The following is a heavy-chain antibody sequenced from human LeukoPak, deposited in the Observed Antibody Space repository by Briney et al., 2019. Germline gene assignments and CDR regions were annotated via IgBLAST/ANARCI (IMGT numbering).Heavy chain of an antibody. CDR1: GFTFSSYW. J-gene: IGHJ6*02. CDR2: IKQDGSEK. D-gene: IGHD6-19*01. CDR3: ARDSSGWYTYYYYGMDV. V-gene: IGHV3-7*01. Sequence: GGSLRLSCVASGFTFSSYWMSWVRQAPGKGLEWVANIKQDGSEKYYVDSVKGRFTISRDNAKNSLYLLMNSLRAEDTAVYYCARDSSGWYTYYYYGMDVWGQGTTVTVSS.